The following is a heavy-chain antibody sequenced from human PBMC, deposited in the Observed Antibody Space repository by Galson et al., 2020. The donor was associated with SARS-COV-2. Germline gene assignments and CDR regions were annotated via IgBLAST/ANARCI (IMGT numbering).Heavy chain of an antibody. CDR3: ARDTREVVAATAFDI. CDR1: GFTSSSYS. V-gene: IGHV3-21*01. D-gene: IGHD2-15*01. CDR2: ISSSSSYI. J-gene: IGHJ3*02. Sequence: GGSLRLSCAASGFTSSSYSMNWVRRAPGKGLEWVSSISSSSSYIYYADSVKGRFTISRDNAKNSLYLQMNSLRAEDTAVYYCARDTREVVAATAFDIWGQGTMGTVSS.